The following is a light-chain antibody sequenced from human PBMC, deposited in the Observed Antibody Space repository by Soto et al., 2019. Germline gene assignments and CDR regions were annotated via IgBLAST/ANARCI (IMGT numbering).Light chain of an antibody. J-gene: IGKJ5*01. CDR3: QQHGQWPIT. CDR1: GRIYSAY. V-gene: IGKV3-20*01. Sequence: LTQGPGTLSLTRGERATLSCRSSGRIYSAYLGWYQQKPGQAPRLRIYGTSSRATGIPDRFSGSGSGTEFTLTISSLQPEDFATYYCQQHGQWPITFGQGRRLEIK. CDR2: GTS.